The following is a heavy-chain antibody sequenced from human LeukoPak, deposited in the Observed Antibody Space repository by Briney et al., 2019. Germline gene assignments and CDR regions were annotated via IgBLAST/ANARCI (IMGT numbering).Heavy chain of an antibody. V-gene: IGHV4-59*01. CDR1: GGSISSYY. J-gene: IGHJ4*02. CDR3: ARDSSGYIFDY. Sequence: SETLSLTCTVAGGSISSYYWSWLRQPPGKGLEWIGYIYYSGSTNYNPSLKSRVTISVDTSKNQSSLKLSSVPAADTAVYYCARDSSGYIFDYWGQGTLVTVSS. D-gene: IGHD3-22*01. CDR2: IYYSGST.